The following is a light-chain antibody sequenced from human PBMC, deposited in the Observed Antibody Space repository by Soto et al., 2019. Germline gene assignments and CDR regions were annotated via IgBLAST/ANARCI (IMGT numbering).Light chain of an antibody. CDR2: EYY. CDR1: SGNIASKY. J-gene: IGLJ2*01. Sequence: NFMLTQPHSVSESPGKTVTISCTRSSGNIASKYVQWYQQRPGSAPSTVIYEYYERPSGVPDRFSGAIDSSSNSASLTISGLKTEDDADYYCQSYDNYNVVFGGGTKVTVL. V-gene: IGLV6-57*04. CDR3: QSYDNYNVV.